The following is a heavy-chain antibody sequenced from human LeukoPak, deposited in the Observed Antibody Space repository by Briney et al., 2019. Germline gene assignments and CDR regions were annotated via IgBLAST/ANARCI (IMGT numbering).Heavy chain of an antibody. V-gene: IGHV3-23*01. Sequence: PGGSLRLSCAASGFTFSSYAMSWVRQAPGKGLEWVSAISGSGGSTYYADSVKGRFTISRDNSKNTLYLQMNSLRAEDTAVYYCAKECSTPYRDSSCNDAFDIWGQGTMVTVSS. CDR2: ISGSGGST. CDR1: GFTFSSYA. D-gene: IGHD3-22*01. CDR3: AKECSTPYRDSSCNDAFDI. J-gene: IGHJ3*02.